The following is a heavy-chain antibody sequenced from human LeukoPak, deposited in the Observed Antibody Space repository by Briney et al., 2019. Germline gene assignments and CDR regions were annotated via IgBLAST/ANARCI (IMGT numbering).Heavy chain of an antibody. Sequence: PGGSLRLSCAASGFTFSSYGMHWVRQAPGKGLEWVAFIRYDGSNKYYADSVKGRFTISRDNSKNTLYLQMNSLRAEDTAVYYCARYFRSSGYPGSDYWGQGTLVTVSS. CDR1: GFTFSSYG. J-gene: IGHJ4*02. V-gene: IGHV3-30*02. CDR3: ARYFRSSGYPGSDY. CDR2: IRYDGSNK. D-gene: IGHD3-22*01.